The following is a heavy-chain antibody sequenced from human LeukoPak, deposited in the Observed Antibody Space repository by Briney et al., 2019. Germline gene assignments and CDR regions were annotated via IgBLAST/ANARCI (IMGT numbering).Heavy chain of an antibody. CDR1: GYTFTGYY. Sequence: GASVKVSCKASGYTFTGYYMHWVRQAPGQGLEWMGWINPNSGGTNYAQKFQGRVTMTRDTSINTAYMELSRLRSDDTAVYYCARVIYGSGSYPFGYWGQGTLVTVSS. CDR2: INPNSGGT. J-gene: IGHJ4*02. D-gene: IGHD3-10*01. V-gene: IGHV1-2*02. CDR3: ARVIYGSGSYPFGY.